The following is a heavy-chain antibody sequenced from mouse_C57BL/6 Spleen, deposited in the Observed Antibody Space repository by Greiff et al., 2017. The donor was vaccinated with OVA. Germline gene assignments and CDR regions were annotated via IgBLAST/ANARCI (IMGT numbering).Heavy chain of an antibody. J-gene: IGHJ4*01. D-gene: IGHD1-1*01. Sequence: EVQLQQSGPELVKPGASLKIPCKASGYTFTDYNMDWVKQSHGKSLEWIGDINPNNGGTIYNQKFKGKATLTVDKSSSTAYMELRSLTSEDTAVYYCARMRDYLYYYAMDYWGQGTSVTVSS. V-gene: IGHV1-18*01. CDR3: ARMRDYLYYYAMDY. CDR2: INPNNGGT. CDR1: GYTFTDYN.